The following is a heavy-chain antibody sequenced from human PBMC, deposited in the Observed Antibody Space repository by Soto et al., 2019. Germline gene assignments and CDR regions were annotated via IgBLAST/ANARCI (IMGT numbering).Heavy chain of an antibody. J-gene: IGHJ5*02. Sequence: GGSLILSCAASGFTFISYAMSWVRQAPGKGLEWVSAISGSGGSTYYADSVKGRFTISRDNSKNTLYLQMNSLRAEDTAVYYCAKDRPRNYDFWSGYVVRFDPWGQGTLVTVSS. V-gene: IGHV3-23*01. CDR2: ISGSGGST. CDR1: GFTFISYA. CDR3: AKDRPRNYDFWSGYVVRFDP. D-gene: IGHD3-3*01.